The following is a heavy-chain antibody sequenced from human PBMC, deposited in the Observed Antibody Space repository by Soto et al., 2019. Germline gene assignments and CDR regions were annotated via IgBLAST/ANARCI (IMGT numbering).Heavy chain of an antibody. D-gene: IGHD2-8*01. CDR1: GFTFSGSA. CDR2: IRSKANSYAT. Sequence: PGGSLRLSCAASGFTFSGSAMHWVRQASGKGLEWVGRIRSKANSYATAYAASVKGRFTISRDDSKNTAYLQMNSLKTEDTAVYYCTRVDCTNGVYHNLFDPPAQRTLVIVSS. J-gene: IGHJ5*02. V-gene: IGHV3-73*01. CDR3: TRVDCTNGVYHNLFDP.